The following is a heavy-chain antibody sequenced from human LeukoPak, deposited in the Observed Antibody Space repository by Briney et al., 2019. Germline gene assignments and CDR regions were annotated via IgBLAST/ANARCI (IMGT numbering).Heavy chain of an antibody. CDR3: ARDNSDYYDSSGYQFGY. CDR2: ISSSSSYI. J-gene: IGHJ4*02. CDR1: GFTFSSYA. V-gene: IGHV3-21*01. Sequence: GGSLRLSCAASGFTFSSYAMSWVRQAPGKGLEWVSSISSSSSYIYYADSVKGRFTISRDNAKNSLYLQMNSLRAEDTAVYYCARDNSDYYDSSGYQFGYWGQGTLVTVSS. D-gene: IGHD3-22*01.